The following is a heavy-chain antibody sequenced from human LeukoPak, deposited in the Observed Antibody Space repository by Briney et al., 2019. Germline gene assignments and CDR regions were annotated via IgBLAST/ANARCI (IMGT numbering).Heavy chain of an antibody. CDR2: IYPGDSGT. V-gene: IGHV5-51*01. D-gene: IGHD1-26*01. CDR3: ARRVGSYWFFDY. Sequence: GESLKISCKGSGYSFTNYWIGWVRQMPGKGLEWMGIIYPGDSGTRYIPSFQGQVTISADKSINTAYLQWTSLKASDTAMYYCARRVGSYWFFDYWGQGTLVTVSS. J-gene: IGHJ4*02. CDR1: GYSFTNYW.